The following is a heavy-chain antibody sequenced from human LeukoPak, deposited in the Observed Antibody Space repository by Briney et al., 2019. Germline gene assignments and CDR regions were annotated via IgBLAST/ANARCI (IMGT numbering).Heavy chain of an antibody. J-gene: IGHJ4*02. Sequence: KPSETLSLTCAVFGGSFDGYYWTWIRQSPEKGLEWIGEIVYSGSTNYNPSLKSRVTISVDTSKNQFSLKLSSVTAADTAVYYCARLPKKYYYGSGRNLGPAYYFDYWGQGTLVTVSS. CDR2: IVYSGST. D-gene: IGHD3-10*01. CDR1: GGSFDGYY. CDR3: ARLPKKYYYGSGRNLGPAYYFDY. V-gene: IGHV4-34*12.